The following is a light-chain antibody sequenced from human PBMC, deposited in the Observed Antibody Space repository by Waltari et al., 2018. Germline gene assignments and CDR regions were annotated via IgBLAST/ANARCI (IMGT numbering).Light chain of an antibody. Sequence: ETVMTQSPATLSVAPGERATLSCRTSQGVGRELAWYQQKPGQAPRLLIYGVSTRATCVPARFSGSGSGAEFTLTISSLQSEDFEVYYCQQYDNWPLTFGGGTKVEIK. V-gene: IGKV3D-15*01. CDR1: QGVGRE. CDR2: GVS. J-gene: IGKJ4*01. CDR3: QQYDNWPLT.